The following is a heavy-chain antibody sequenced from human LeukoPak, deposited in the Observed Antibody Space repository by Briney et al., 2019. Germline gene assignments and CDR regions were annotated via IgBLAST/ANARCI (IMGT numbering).Heavy chain of an antibody. CDR1: GFTFSDHY. CDR2: ISSSATTK. CDR3: ARGNNFDY. J-gene: IGHJ4*02. V-gene: IGHV3-11*01. Sequence: GGSLRLSCAASGFTFSDHYMSWIRQAPGKGLEWFSYISSSATTKYYADSVKGRFSISRDNAKNSLYLQMNSLRAEDTAAYYCARGNNFDYWGQGTLVTVSS.